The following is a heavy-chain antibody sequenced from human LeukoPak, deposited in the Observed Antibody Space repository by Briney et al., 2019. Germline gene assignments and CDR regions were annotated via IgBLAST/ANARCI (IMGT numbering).Heavy chain of an antibody. J-gene: IGHJ5*02. Sequence: SETLSLTCIVSGDFVSADYYWGWIRQPPGKGLEWIGSIYHSGSTYYNPSLKSRVTISVDTSKNQFSLKLSSVTAADTAVYYCARAPDYGSGSYYKDNWFDPWGQGTLVTVSS. V-gene: IGHV4-38-2*02. CDR3: ARAPDYGSGSYYKDNWFDP. CDR2: IYHSGST. D-gene: IGHD3-10*01. CDR1: GDFVSADYY.